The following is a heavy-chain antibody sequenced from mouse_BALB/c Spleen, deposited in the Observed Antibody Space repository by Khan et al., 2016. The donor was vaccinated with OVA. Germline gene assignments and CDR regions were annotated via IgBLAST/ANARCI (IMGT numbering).Heavy chain of an antibody. CDR1: GYTFTSYY. Sequence: QVQLQPSGAELVKPGASVKLSCKASGYTFTSYYMYWLKQRPGQGLEWIGELNPSNGGTNFNEKFKSKATLTVDKSSSTAYMQLSSLTSEDSAVYSCTRRGTARATLWIAYWGQGTLVTVSS. J-gene: IGHJ3*01. V-gene: IGHV1S81*02. D-gene: IGHD3-2*01. CDR3: TRRGTARATLWIAY. CDR2: LNPSNGGT.